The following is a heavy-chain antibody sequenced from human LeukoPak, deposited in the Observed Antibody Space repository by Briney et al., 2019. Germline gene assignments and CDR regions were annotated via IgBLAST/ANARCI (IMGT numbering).Heavy chain of an antibody. CDR1: GGSISGHY. V-gene: IGHV4-59*11. Sequence: SETLSLTCSVSGGSISGHYWTWIRQPPGKGLEWIGQIHYTGKPDYNPSLKSRITISVDTSKNQVSLQVSSVTAADSAIYYCARFGVDYDMDVWGHGATVTVFS. CDR3: ARFGVDYDMDV. D-gene: IGHD3-16*01. CDR2: IHYTGKP. J-gene: IGHJ6*02.